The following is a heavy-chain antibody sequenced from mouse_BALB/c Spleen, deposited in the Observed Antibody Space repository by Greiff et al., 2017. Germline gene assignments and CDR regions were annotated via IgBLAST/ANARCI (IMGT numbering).Heavy chain of an antibody. J-gene: IGHJ3*01. CDR1: GFNIKDTY. Sequence: EVQLQQSGAELVKPGASVKLSCTASGFNIKDTYMHWVKQRPEQGLEWIGRIDPANGNTKYDPKFQGKATITADTSSNTAYLQLSSLTSEDTAVYYGASRAPYDFTWLAYWGQGTLVTVSA. D-gene: IGHD2-4*01. CDR3: ASRAPYDFTWLAY. CDR2: IDPANGNT. V-gene: IGHV14-3*02.